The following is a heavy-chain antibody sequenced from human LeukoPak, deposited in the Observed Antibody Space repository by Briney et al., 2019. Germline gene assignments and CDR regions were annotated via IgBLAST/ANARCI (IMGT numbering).Heavy chain of an antibody. J-gene: IGHJ4*02. V-gene: IGHV3-23*01. CDR2: ISGNGGST. CDR1: RFIFSNYA. Sequence: GGSLRLSSGASRFIFSNYAMTWVRQAPGKGLYWVSAISGNGGSTYYADSVKGRFTISRDNSKNTLYLQMNSLRAEDTAVYYCARSDSSGGFSDYWGQGTLVTVSS. CDR3: ARSDSSGGFSDY. D-gene: IGHD6-25*01.